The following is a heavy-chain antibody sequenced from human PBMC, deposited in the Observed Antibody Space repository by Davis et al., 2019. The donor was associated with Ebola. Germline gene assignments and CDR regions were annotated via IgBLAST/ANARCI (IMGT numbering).Heavy chain of an antibody. CDR2: IKQDASDK. Sequence: GESLKISCAASGFAFNNYWMSWVRQAPGRGLEWVGKIKQDASDKYYLDSVKGRFTISRDNDRNLLYLQMNSLRAEDTAVYYCVRGYYGMDVWGQGTTVTVSS. CDR1: GFAFNNYW. CDR3: VRGYYGMDV. J-gene: IGHJ6*02. V-gene: IGHV3-7*01.